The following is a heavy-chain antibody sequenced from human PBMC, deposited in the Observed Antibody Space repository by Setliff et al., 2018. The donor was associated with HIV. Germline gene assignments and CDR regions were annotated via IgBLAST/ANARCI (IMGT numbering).Heavy chain of an antibody. Sequence: KTSETLSLTCTVSGGSISNSDHYWSWIRQSPGKGLEWIGYIHYSGSTYYNPSLKSRVTISVHTSQNQFSLRLTSVTAADTAVYYCARDLDHFDSSGYLYPWGRGTLVTVSS. V-gene: IGHV4-30-4*01. D-gene: IGHD3-22*01. CDR1: GGSISNSDHY. J-gene: IGHJ5*02. CDR2: IHYSGST. CDR3: ARDLDHFDSSGYLYP.